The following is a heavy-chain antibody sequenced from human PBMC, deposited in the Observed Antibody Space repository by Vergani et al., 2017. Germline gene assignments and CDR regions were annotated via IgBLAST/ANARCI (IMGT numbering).Heavy chain of an antibody. CDR1: GGSISSGSYY. CDR3: ARGLYSISSGPLGNWFDP. J-gene: IGHJ5*02. CDR2: IYTSGST. D-gene: IGHD6-19*01. Sequence: QVQLQESGPGLVKPSQTLSLTCTVSGGSISSGSYYWSWIRQPAGKGLEWIGRIYTSGSTNYNPSLTSRVTISVDTSKNQFSLKLSSVTAADTAVYYCARGLYSISSGPLGNWFDPWGQGTLVTVSS. V-gene: IGHV4-61*02.